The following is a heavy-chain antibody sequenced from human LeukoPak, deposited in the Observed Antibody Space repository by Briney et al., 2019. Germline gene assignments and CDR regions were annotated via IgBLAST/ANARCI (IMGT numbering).Heavy chain of an antibody. J-gene: IGHJ4*02. Sequence: SETLSLTCAVSGYSISSSNWWGWIRQPPGKGLEWIGCIFYSGSTYYNPSLKSRVSMSIDTSKNQFSLKLNSVTAVDTAVYYCARTALDTTTYFHYWGQGALVTVSS. CDR1: GYSISSSNW. V-gene: IGHV4-28*01. CDR3: ARTALDTTTYFHY. D-gene: IGHD5-18*01. CDR2: IFYSGST.